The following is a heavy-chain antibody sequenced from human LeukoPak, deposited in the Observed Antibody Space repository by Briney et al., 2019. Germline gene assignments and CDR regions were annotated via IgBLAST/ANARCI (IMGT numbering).Heavy chain of an antibody. D-gene: IGHD6-13*01. Sequence: ASVKVSCKASGYTFTTYYMHWVRQAPGQGLEWMGIINPSGGSTSYAQKFQGRVTMTRDMSTSTVYMELNSLRSEDTAVYYCARGYSSSWYWFDPWGQGTLVTVSS. V-gene: IGHV1-46*01. CDR1: GYTFTTYY. CDR3: ARGYSSSWYWFDP. J-gene: IGHJ5*01. CDR2: INPSGGST.